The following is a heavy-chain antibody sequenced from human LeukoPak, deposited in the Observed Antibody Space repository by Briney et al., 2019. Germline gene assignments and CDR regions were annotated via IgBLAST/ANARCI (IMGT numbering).Heavy chain of an antibody. Sequence: GGSLRLSCAASGFTFSDYILDWVRQAPGKGLEWVGRIRRGANSYTIEYAASVKGRFTISRDDSKNSLYLHMNSLKTEDTAVYHCSRDGGEGGNSAFDIWGQGTMVTVSS. CDR2: IRRGANSYTI. CDR1: GFTFSDYI. CDR3: SRDGGEGGNSAFDI. V-gene: IGHV3-72*01. J-gene: IGHJ3*02. D-gene: IGHD3-16*01.